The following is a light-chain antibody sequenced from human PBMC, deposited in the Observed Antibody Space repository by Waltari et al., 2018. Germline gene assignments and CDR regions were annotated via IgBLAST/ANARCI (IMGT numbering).Light chain of an antibody. CDR1: SSDIGSYNL. CDR3: CSYAGSYTWV. CDR2: DDF. V-gene: IGLV2-23*01. Sequence: QSALTQPASVSGSPGQSITISCTGASSDIGSYNLVSWYQQHPGKAPKPMVYDDFYRPPGVSNRFSASKSGNTASLTISGLQAEDEADYYCCSYAGSYTWVFGGGTKLTVL. J-gene: IGLJ3*02.